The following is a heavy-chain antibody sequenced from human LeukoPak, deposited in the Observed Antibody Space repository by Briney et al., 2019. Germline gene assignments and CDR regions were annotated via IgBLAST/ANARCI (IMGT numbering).Heavy chain of an antibody. CDR2: ISGSGGST. Sequence: GGSLRLSCAASGFTFSSYAMSWVRQAPGKGLEWVSAISGSGGSTYYADSVKGRFTISRDNSKNTLYLQMNSLRAEDTAVYCCAKGLRSGWFFDYWGQGTLVTVSS. J-gene: IGHJ4*02. V-gene: IGHV3-23*01. CDR3: AKGLRSGWFFDY. CDR1: GFTFSSYA. D-gene: IGHD6-19*01.